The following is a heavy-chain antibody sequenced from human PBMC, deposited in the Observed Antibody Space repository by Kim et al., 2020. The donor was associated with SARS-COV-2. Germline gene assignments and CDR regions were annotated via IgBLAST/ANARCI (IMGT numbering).Heavy chain of an antibody. CDR3: AKATGILVTGKDS. V-gene: IGHV3-30*18. CDR1: GFTFSNYG. D-gene: IGHD6-19*01. J-gene: IGHJ4*02. Sequence: GGSLRLSCAASGFTFSNYGMHWVRQAPGKGLEWVAVISYDGNDKYYADSVKGRFTISRDNSNNTLYLQMHSLRAEDTAVYYCAKATGILVTGKDSWGQGT. CDR2: ISYDGNDK.